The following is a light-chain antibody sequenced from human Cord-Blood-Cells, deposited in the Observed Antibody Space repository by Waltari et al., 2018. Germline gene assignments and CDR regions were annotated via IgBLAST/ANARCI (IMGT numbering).Light chain of an antibody. CDR2: AAS. J-gene: IGKJ1*01. CDR1: QSISSY. CDR3: QQSYNTWT. Sequence: DIQMTQSPSSLSASVGDRVTITCRASQSISSYLTWYQQKPGKAPKLLIYAASSLQSGVPSMFRSSGSGEDFTLTISSLQPEDSATYYCQQSYNTWTFGQGTKVEIK. V-gene: IGKV1-39*01.